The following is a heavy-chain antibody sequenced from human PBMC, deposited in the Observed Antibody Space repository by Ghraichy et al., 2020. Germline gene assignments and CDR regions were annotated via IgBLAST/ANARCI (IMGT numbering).Heavy chain of an antibody. J-gene: IGHJ6*02. CDR3: ARDFWNGYYYYYGLDV. CDR1: GFTVRSYW. D-gene: IGHD3-3*01. V-gene: IGHV3-7*01. Sequence: GGSLRLSCAATGFTVRSYWLTWVRQAPGKGPEWVANIKPDGSEEYYVDSVKGRFIISRDNAQNSVYLQMKSLTAEDTAVYYCARDFWNGYYYYYGLDVWGLGTTVTVSS. CDR2: IKPDGSEE.